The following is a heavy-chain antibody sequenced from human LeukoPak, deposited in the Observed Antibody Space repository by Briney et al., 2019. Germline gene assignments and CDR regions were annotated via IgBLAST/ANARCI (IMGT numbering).Heavy chain of an antibody. CDR3: ARVLGKYCSSTSCPLYY. D-gene: IGHD2-2*01. Sequence: SETLSLTCAVYGGSFSGYYWSWIRQPPGKGLEWIGEINHSGSTNYNPSLKSRVTISVDTSKNQFSLKLSSVTAADTAVYYCARVLGKYCSSTSCPLYYRGQGTLVTVSS. V-gene: IGHV4-34*01. CDR2: INHSGST. J-gene: IGHJ4*02. CDR1: GGSFSGYY.